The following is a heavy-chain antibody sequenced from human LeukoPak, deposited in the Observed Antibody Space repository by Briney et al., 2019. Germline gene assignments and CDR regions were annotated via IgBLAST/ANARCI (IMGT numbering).Heavy chain of an antibody. V-gene: IGHV4-4*08. D-gene: IGHD3-16*01. CDR3: ASLGGYQNGNFDF. J-gene: IGHJ4*02. CDR2: IYTSGST. CDR1: GGSISSYY. Sequence: PSETLSLTCTVSGGSISSYYWSWIRQPAGKGLEWIGCIYTSGSTNYNPSLKSRVTISIDTSKNQFSLRLNSVTAADTAVYYCASLGGYQNGNFDFWGQGTLVTVSS.